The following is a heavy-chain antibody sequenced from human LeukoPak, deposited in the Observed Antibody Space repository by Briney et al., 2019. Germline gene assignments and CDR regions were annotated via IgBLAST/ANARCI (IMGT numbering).Heavy chain of an antibody. J-gene: IGHJ4*02. CDR2: IYTSGST. CDR3: AREVRCSTTRCYSLFDY. D-gene: IGHD2-2*02. CDR1: GGSISSYY. Sequence: SETLSLTCTVSGGSISSYYWNWIRQPAGKGLEWIGRIYTSGSTNHNPSLKSRVTMSVDMSKNQFSLRLSSVTAADTAVYYCAREVRCSTTRCYSLFDYWGQGTLVTVSS. V-gene: IGHV4-4*07.